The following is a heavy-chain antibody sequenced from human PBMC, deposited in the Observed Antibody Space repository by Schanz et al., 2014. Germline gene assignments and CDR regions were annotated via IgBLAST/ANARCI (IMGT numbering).Heavy chain of an antibody. V-gene: IGHV3-11*05. J-gene: IGHJ6*02. CDR3: ARFLARYQYYGVDV. CDR2: ISGSSIHK. CDR1: GFTFSDYY. Sequence: VQLVESGGGVVRPGGSLRLSCAASGFTFSDYYMTWIRQAPGKGLEWVSYISGSSIHKNYADSVKGRFTISRDNSENTLYLQMNSLRAEDTAVYYCARFLARYQYYGVDVWGQGTTVIVSS. D-gene: IGHD3-3*01.